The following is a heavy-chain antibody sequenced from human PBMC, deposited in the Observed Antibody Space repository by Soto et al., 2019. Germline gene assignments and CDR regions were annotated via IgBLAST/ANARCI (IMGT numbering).Heavy chain of an antibody. CDR1: GYSFATYW. CDR3: ARSGGYDAFDI. D-gene: IGHD5-12*01. Sequence: GESLKISCKGSGYSFATYWIGWVRQMPGRGLEWMGIIYPGDSDTRYSPSFQGQVTISADKSISTAFLQWSSLKASDTAMYYCARSGGYDAFDIWGQGTMVTVSS. CDR2: IYPGDSDT. J-gene: IGHJ3*02. V-gene: IGHV5-51*01.